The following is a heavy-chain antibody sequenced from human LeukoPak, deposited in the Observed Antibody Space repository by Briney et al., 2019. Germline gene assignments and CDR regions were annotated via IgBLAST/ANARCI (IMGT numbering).Heavy chain of an antibody. CDR3: ARGGYSYGYYYYGMDV. CDR2: IYYSGST. Sequence: SETLSLTCAVYGGSFSGYYWSWIRQHPGKGLEWIGYIYYSGSTYYNPSLKSRVTISVDTSKNQFSLKLSSVTAADTAVYYCARGGYSYGYYYYGMDVWGQGTTVTVSS. CDR1: GGSFSGYY. J-gene: IGHJ6*02. D-gene: IGHD5-18*01. V-gene: IGHV4-31*11.